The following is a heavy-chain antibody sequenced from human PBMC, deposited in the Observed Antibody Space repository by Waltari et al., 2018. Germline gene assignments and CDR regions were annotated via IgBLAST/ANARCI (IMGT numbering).Heavy chain of an antibody. V-gene: IGHV4-39*01. CDR1: GGSISSSSYY. Sequence: QLQLQESGPGLVKPSETLSLTCTVSGGSISSSSYYWGWIRQPPGKGLEWIGSIYYSGSTYYNPSLKSRVTISVDTSKNQFSLKLSSVTAADTAVYYCARGRTYYYDSSVDYWGQGTLVTVSS. D-gene: IGHD3-22*01. CDR3: ARGRTYYYDSSVDY. J-gene: IGHJ4*02. CDR2: IYYSGST.